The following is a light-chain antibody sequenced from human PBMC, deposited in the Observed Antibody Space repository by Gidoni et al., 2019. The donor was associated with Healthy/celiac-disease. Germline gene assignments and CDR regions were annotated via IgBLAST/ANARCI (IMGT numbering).Light chain of an antibody. CDR2: AAS. CDR1: QGISSD. J-gene: IGKJ1*01. V-gene: IGKV1-8*01. Sequence: AIRMTQSPSSFSASTGDRVTITCRASQGISSDLAWYQQKPRKAPKLLIYAASTLQSGVPSRFSGSGSGTDFTLTISCLQSEDFATYYCQQYYSYPRTFGQGTKVEIK. CDR3: QQYYSYPRT.